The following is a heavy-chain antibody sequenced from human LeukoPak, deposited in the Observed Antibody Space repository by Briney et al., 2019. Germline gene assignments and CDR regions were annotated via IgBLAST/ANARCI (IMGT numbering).Heavy chain of an antibody. CDR1: GGSISTDH. J-gene: IGHJ4*02. D-gene: IGHD6-6*01. CDR2: IYISGSA. CDR3: AREGAARPGFDY. V-gene: IGHV4-4*07. Sequence: KPSDTLSLTCTVSGGSISTDHWNWIRQPAAKGLEWIGRIYISGSANYNPSLKSRVTVSVDTSKNLFSLNLRSVTAADTAVYYCAREGAARPGFDYWGQGTLVTVSS.